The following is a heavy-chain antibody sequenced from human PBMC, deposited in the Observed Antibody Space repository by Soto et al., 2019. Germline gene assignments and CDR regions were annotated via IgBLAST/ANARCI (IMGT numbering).Heavy chain of an antibody. CDR2: IHHSGSA. CDR1: GDSIGSSAL. CDR3: ARVDFGIFGAY. V-gene: IGHV4-4*02. J-gene: IGHJ4*02. D-gene: IGHD3-10*01. Sequence: SETISLTCVVSGDSIGSSALWSWVRQPPGEGLEWIGEIHHSGSAKYNPSLKSRVTISIDKSENKFSLRLTSVTAADTAVYYCARVDFGIFGAYWGQGAMLAVSS.